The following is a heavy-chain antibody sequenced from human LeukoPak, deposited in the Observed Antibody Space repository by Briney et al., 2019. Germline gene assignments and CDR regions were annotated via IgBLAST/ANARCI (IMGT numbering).Heavy chain of an antibody. V-gene: IGHV5-51*01. CDR3: ARLAVSSSSKRPFDY. CDR1: GYSFTSYW. Sequence: GESLKISCKGSGYSFTSYWIGWVRQMPGKGLEWMGIIYPGDSDTRYSPSFQGQVTISADKSISTAYLQWSSLKASDTAMYYCARLAVSSSSKRPFDYWGQGTLATVSS. D-gene: IGHD6-6*01. J-gene: IGHJ4*02. CDR2: IYPGDSDT.